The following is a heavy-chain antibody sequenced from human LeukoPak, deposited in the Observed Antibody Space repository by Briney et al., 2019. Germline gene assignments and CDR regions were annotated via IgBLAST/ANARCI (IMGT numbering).Heavy chain of an antibody. Sequence: PGGSLRLSCAASGFTFSSYAMSWVRQAPGRGLEWVSAISSGGGSTYYADSVRGRFTISRDNSKNTLYLQKNSLRADDTAIYYCAKSMTLQWRGFFDLWGRGTHVTVSS. CDR2: ISSGGGST. CDR1: GFTFSSYA. J-gene: IGHJ2*01. D-gene: IGHD6-19*01. CDR3: AKSMTLQWRGFFDL. V-gene: IGHV3-23*01.